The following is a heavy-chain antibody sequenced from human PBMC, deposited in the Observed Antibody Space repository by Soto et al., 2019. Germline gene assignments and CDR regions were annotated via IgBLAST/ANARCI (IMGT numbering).Heavy chain of an antibody. V-gene: IGHV3-21*01. CDR3: EREYTAWPLAYGLDV. J-gene: IGHJ6*02. CDR2: ISSRSDI. Sequence: GSLRVSCVDSGFNLSTYSINWVRQAPGKGLEWVSPISSRSDIYYADSVKGRFTISRDNAKNPVSLQMNRLRAEDTAVYYCEREYTAWPLAYGLDVWGQGATVTVSS. D-gene: IGHD2-2*02. CDR1: GFNLSTYS.